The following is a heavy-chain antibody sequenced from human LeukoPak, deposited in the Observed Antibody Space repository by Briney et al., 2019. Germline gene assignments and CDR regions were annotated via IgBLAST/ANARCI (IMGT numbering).Heavy chain of an antibody. D-gene: IGHD3-3*01. V-gene: IGHV1-8*01. CDR3: ARGVTVLRFLEWSPYGMDV. CDR1: GYTFTSYD. CDR2: MNPNRGNT. J-gene: IGHJ6*02. Sequence: GASVKVSCKASGYTFTSYDINWVRQATGQGLEWMGWMNPNRGNTGYAQKFQGRVTMTRNTSISTAYMELSSLRSEDTAVYYCARGVTVLRFLEWSPYGMDVWGQGTTVTVSS.